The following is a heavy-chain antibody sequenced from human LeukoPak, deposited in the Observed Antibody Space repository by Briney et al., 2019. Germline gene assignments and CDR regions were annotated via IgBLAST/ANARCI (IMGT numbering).Heavy chain of an antibody. Sequence: SETLSLTCTVSGGSISSYYWSWIRQPAGKGLEWIGRIYTSGSTNYNPSLKSRVTMSVDTSKNQFSLKLSSVTAADTAVYYCARDIAAAWYGNWFDPWGQGTLVTVSS. CDR3: ARDIAAAWYGNWFDP. CDR2: IYTSGST. CDR1: GGSISSYY. D-gene: IGHD6-13*01. J-gene: IGHJ5*02. V-gene: IGHV4-4*07.